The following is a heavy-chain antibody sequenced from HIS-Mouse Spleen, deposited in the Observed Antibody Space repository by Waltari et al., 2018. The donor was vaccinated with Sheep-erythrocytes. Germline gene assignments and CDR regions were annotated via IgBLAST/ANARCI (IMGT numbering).Heavy chain of an antibody. CDR3: AKRYSGSYYYYYYYGMDV. V-gene: IGHV3-30*18. J-gene: IGHJ6*02. Sequence: QVQLVESGGGVVQPGRSLRLSCAASGFTFSSYGMHWVRQAPGKGVEVVAVISYDGSNKYYADSVKGRFTISRDNSKNTLYLQMNSLRAEDTAVYYCAKRYSGSYYYYYYYGMDVWGQGTTVTVSS. CDR1: GFTFSSYG. D-gene: IGHD1-26*01. CDR2: ISYDGSNK.